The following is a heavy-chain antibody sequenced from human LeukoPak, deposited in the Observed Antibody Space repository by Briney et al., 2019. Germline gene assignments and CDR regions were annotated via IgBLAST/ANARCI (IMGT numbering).Heavy chain of an antibody. Sequence: QTGGSLTLSCAASGFTFSGSAMHRVRQASGKGLEWVVRIRSKLNSYATAYAASVKGRFTISRDDSKNTAYLQMNSLKTEDTAVYYCTRTAMVTGFESWGQGTLVTVSS. J-gene: IGHJ4*02. CDR1: GFTFSGSA. V-gene: IGHV3-73*01. CDR2: IRSKLNSYAT. D-gene: IGHD5-18*01. CDR3: TRTAMVTGFES.